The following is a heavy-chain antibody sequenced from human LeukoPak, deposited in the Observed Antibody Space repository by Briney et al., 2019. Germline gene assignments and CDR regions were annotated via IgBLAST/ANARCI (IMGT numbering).Heavy chain of an antibody. J-gene: IGHJ4*02. Sequence: SETLSLTYTVSGGSISSYYWSWIRQPPGKGLEWIGYIYYSGSTNYNPSLKSRVTISVDTSKNQFSLKLSSVTAVDTAVYYCASFDSSGSMSYWGQGTLVTVSS. CDR2: IYYSGST. CDR3: ASFDSSGSMSY. D-gene: IGHD3-22*01. CDR1: GGSISSYY. V-gene: IGHV4-59*01.